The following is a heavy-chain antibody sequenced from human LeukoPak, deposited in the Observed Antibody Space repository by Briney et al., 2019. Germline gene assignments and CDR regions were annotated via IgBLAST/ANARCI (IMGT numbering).Heavy chain of an antibody. CDR1: LGSHSSYY. CDR2: IYTSGSS. V-gene: IGHV4-4*09. D-gene: IGHD2-2*01. Sequence: SETLSLTFTFSLGSHSSYYWSSIRQPPWKRVECIGYIYTSGSSHYIPSLKSRVTLSLHMPNNQFPLKLSSVTAADTAGYYCARGGGGRGFPYQLLPHFDLWSRGTLVTVSS. J-gene: IGHJ2*01. CDR3: ARGGGGRGFPYQLLPHFDL.